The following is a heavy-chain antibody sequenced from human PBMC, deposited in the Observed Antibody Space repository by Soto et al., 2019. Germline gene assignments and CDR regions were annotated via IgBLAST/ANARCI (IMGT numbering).Heavy chain of an antibody. CDR1: GYTFTSYY. CDR2: INPSGGST. Sequence: ASVKVSCKASGYTFTSYYMHWVRQAPGQGLEWMGIINPSGGSTSYAQKFQGRVTMTRDTSTSTVYMELSSLRSEDTAVYYCARKVGSSHHRQNTYNWFDPWGQGTLVTSPQ. D-gene: IGHD6-13*01. CDR3: ARKVGSSHHRQNTYNWFDP. V-gene: IGHV1-46*03. J-gene: IGHJ5*02.